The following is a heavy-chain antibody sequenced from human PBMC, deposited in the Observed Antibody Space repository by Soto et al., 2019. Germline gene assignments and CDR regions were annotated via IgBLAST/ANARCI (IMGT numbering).Heavy chain of an antibody. Sequence: GGSLRLSCVASGFTFSSYWMTRVRQALGMGLELVANIKQVGSEKYYVDSVTGRFTISRVNVEKSLYLQMNSLRAEDTAMYYCAGVDSNYVWSYLYYAMDGWGLGTTISVSS. CDR2: IKQVGSEK. J-gene: IGHJ6*02. CDR3: AGVDSNYVWSYLYYAMDG. CDR1: GFTFSSYW. D-gene: IGHD4-4*01. V-gene: IGHV3-7*01.